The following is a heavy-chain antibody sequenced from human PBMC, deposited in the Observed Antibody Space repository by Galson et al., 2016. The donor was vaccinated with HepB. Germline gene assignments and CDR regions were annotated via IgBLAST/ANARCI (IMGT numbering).Heavy chain of an antibody. CDR1: GFAFDIHA. Sequence: SLRLSCAASGFAFDIHALIWVRQAPGKGLEWVSGISDSGRDTYYADSVKGRFTISRDNSKNTRYLQMSSLTADDTAVYYCAREKKSRSSGYLNWFDPWGQGTLVTVSS. D-gene: IGHD3-22*01. CDR3: AREKKSRSSGYLNWFDP. CDR2: ISDSGRDT. J-gene: IGHJ5*02. V-gene: IGHV3-23*01.